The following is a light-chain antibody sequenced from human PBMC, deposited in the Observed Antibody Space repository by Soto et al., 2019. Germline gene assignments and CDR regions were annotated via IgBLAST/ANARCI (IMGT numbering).Light chain of an antibody. J-gene: IGKJ1*01. V-gene: IGKV3-20*01. CDR3: QQYAGAPWT. CDR1: QSVTSNY. Sequence: EIVLTQSPGTLSVSPGDRAALSCKASQSVTSNYLAWYQQRPGQAPRLLIYGANRRATGSPDRLTGSGSGTDFNLTISSLEPEDSALYYCQQYAGAPWTFGQGTRVEIK. CDR2: GAN.